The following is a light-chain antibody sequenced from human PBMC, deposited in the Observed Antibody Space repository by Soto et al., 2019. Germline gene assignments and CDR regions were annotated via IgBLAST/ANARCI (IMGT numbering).Light chain of an antibody. CDR3: QQYRSWPRT. Sequence: EIVLTQSPATLSVSAGERVTLSCRASQRLDISLSWYQHKPGQAPRLLIYGASTRATDMPGTFSGRGSGTEFTLTISSLRPEDFGVYYCQQYRSWPRTFGQGTKVDI. J-gene: IGKJ1*01. CDR1: QRLDIS. CDR2: GAS. V-gene: IGKV3-15*01.